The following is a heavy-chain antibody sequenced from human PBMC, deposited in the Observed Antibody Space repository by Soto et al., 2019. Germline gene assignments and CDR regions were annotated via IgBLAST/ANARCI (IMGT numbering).Heavy chain of an antibody. D-gene: IGHD6-19*01. CDR3: ARYIAVAGYFDY. CDR2: IYYRGNT. J-gene: IGHJ4*02. V-gene: IGHV4-59*08. Sequence: PSETLSLTCTVSGGSISSYYWNWIRQPPGKGLEWIGYIYYRGNTNYNPSLKSRVTISVDTSKNQFSLKLSSVTAADTAVYYCARYIAVAGYFDYWGQGTLVTVSS. CDR1: GGSISSYY.